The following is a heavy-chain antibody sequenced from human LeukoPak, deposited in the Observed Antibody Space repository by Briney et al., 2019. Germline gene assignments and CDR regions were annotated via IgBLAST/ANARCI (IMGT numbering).Heavy chain of an antibody. Sequence: GGSLRLSCAASGFTFSSYSMNWVRHAPGKGLEWVSAIGTGNNVTYYADSVKGRFTISRDNSRSTLYLQMNSLRAEDTAIYYCAKEYGFQGALEYWGQGTLVTVSS. J-gene: IGHJ4*02. CDR1: GFTFSSYS. V-gene: IGHV3-23*01. CDR2: IGTGNNVT. CDR3: AKEYGFQGALEY. D-gene: IGHD4/OR15-4a*01.